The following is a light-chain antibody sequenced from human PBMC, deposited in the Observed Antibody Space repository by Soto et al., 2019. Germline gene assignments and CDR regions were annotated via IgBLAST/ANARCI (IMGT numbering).Light chain of an antibody. J-gene: IGKJ4*01. V-gene: IGKV3-20*01. CDR2: DAS. CDR3: HQCATAPLT. CDR1: QTVGGGY. Sequence: EIVLTQSPGTLSLSPGERATLSCRASQTVGGGYLAWYQQKPGQPPRLLIDDASRRATGIPDRFSGDGSGTDLTLTIGRLETGDFAVYYSHQCATAPLTFGGGTTVEI.